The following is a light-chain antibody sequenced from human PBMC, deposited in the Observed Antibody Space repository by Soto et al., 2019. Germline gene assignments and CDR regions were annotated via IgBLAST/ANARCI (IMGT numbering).Light chain of an antibody. J-gene: IGLJ3*02. Sequence: QSALAQPASVSGSPGQSITISCTGTYNLVSWYQQHPGKAPKLMIFEVNKRPSGVSYCFSGSKSGNTASLTISALQAEDEADYFCCSYAGNRRVFGGGTKLTVL. CDR1: YNL. CDR2: EVN. V-gene: IGLV2-23*02. CDR3: CSYAGNRRV.